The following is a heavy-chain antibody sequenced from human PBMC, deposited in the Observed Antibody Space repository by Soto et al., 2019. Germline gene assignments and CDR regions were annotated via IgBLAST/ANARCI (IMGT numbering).Heavy chain of an antibody. CDR2: INPHGGST. Sequence: ASVKVSCKAPRDTFTSYYINWVRQAPGQGLEWMGVINPHGGSTAYAQKFKGRVTLTRDTSASTVYMEVSSLTSEDTAMYYCARSPGGNFGIIIEGTNCFAPWGQGTLVTVSS. CDR1: RDTFTSYY. V-gene: IGHV1-46*01. D-gene: IGHD1-26*01. J-gene: IGHJ5*02. CDR3: ARSPGGNFGIIIEGTNCFAP.